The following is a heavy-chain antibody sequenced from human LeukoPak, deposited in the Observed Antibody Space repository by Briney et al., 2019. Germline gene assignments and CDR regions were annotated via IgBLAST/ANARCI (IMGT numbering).Heavy chain of an antibody. J-gene: IGHJ5*02. Sequence: PSETLSLTCTVSGGSISSYYWSWIRQPAGKGLEWIGRIYTSGSTNYNPSLKSRVTMSVDTSKNQFSLKLSSVTAADTAVYYCARAPLYSTTVTNNWFDPWGQGTLVTVSS. CDR2: IYTSGST. CDR1: GGSISSYY. V-gene: IGHV4-4*07. D-gene: IGHD4-17*01. CDR3: ARAPLYSTTVTNNWFDP.